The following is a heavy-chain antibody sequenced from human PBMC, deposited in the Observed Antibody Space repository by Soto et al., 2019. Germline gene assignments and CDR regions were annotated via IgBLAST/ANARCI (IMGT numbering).Heavy chain of an antibody. CDR3: ARGGQYCSSTSCYEDWFDP. Sequence: QVQLQESGPGLVKPSETLSLTCTVSGGSISSYYWSWIRQPPGKGLEWIGYIYYSWSTNYNPSLTSRVTIAAEPSNHQYSLKLSSLTAADTAVYYCARGGQYCSSTSCYEDWFDPWGQGTLVTVSS. V-gene: IGHV4-59*01. D-gene: IGHD2-2*01. CDR1: GGSISSYY. CDR2: IYYSWST. J-gene: IGHJ5*02.